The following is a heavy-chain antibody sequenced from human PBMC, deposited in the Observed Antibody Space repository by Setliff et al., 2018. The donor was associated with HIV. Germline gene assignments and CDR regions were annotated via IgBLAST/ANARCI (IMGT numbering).Heavy chain of an antibody. CDR3: ARVFPPTRGAPFGNPPGAFDI. J-gene: IGHJ3*02. D-gene: IGHD3-16*01. CDR2: IYTSGSI. V-gene: IGHV4-4*07. CDR1: GGSMSSYY. Sequence: TSETLSLTCSVSGGSMSSYYWSWIRQTASKGLEWIGRIYTSGSIIYNPSLRSRVTMSVDTSKNQFSLKLSSVTAADTAVYYCARVFPPTRGAPFGNPPGAFDIWGQGTMVTVSS.